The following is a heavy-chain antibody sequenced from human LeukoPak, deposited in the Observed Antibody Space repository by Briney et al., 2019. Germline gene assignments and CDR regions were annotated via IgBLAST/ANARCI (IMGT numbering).Heavy chain of an antibody. Sequence: SETLSLTCTVSGGSISSYYWSWIRQPPGKGLEWIGYIYYSGSTNYNPSLKSRVTISVDTSKNQFSLKLSSVTAADTAVYYCARGLLDGYTHPAAFDIWGQGTMVPVSS. CDR3: ARGLLDGYTHPAAFDI. CDR2: IYYSGST. V-gene: IGHV4-59*01. CDR1: GGSISSYY. J-gene: IGHJ3*02. D-gene: IGHD5-24*01.